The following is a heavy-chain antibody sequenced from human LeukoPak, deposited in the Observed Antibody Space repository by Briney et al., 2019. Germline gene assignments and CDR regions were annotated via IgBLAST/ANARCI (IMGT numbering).Heavy chain of an antibody. D-gene: IGHD6-6*01. CDR3: ARGPKGSARPDY. CDR1: GGSISRDY. CDR2: IYYTGST. J-gene: IGHJ4*02. V-gene: IGHV4-59*01. Sequence: SETLSLTCTVSGGSISRDYWSWIRQPPGKGLERIGYIYYTGSTNYNPSLKSRVTISVDTSKNQFSLKLSSVTAADTAVYYCARGPKGSARPDYWGQGTLVTVSS.